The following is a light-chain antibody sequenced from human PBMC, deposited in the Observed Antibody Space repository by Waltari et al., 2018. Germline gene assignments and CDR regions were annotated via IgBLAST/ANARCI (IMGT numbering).Light chain of an antibody. J-gene: IGKJ2*01. CDR3: LQDYNYPYT. CDR2: AAS. V-gene: IGKV1-6*01. Sequence: AIQMTQSPSSLPASVGDSVTIPCRASQAISNDLGWYQQTPGSAPKLPIFAASRLHSGVPSRLSGSGSGTDFTLTITSLQPEDFATYYCLQDYNYPYTFGRGTKLEIK. CDR1: QAISND.